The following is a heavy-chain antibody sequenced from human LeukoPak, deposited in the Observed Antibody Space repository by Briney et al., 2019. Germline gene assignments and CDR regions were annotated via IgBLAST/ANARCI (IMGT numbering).Heavy chain of an antibody. CDR2: INSDGSST. D-gene: IGHD3-10*02. V-gene: IGHV3-74*01. CDR1: GFTFSSYW. Sequence: PGGSLRLSCAASGFTFSSYWMHWVRQAPGKGLVWVSRINSDGSSTNYADYVKGRFTISRDNAKNTLYLQMNSLRAEDTAVYYCAELGITMIGGVWGKGTTVTISS. CDR3: AELGITMIGGV. J-gene: IGHJ6*04.